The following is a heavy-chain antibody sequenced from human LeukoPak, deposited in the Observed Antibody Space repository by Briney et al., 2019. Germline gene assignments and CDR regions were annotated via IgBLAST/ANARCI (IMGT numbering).Heavy chain of an antibody. Sequence: ASVKVSCKASGGTFSSYAISWVRQAPGQGLEWMGGIIPIFGTANYAQKFQGRVTITADESTSTAYMELRSLRSDDTAVYYCAGSGSGSYYSYYYYGMDVWGQGTTVTVSS. J-gene: IGHJ6*02. CDR3: AGSGSGSYYSYYYYGMDV. CDR2: IIPIFGTA. CDR1: GGTFSSYA. D-gene: IGHD3-10*01. V-gene: IGHV1-69*13.